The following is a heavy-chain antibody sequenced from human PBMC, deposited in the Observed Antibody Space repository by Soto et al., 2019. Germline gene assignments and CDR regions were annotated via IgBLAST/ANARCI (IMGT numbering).Heavy chain of an antibody. CDR2: IVVGSGNT. CDR1: GFTFTSSA. D-gene: IGHD3-16*02. J-gene: IGHJ4*02. CDR3: AVSTFGGVIVTLGY. V-gene: IGHV1-58*01. Sequence: GASVKVSCTASGFTFTSSAGQWVRQARGQRLEWIGWIVVGSGNTNYAQKFQERVTITRDMSTSTAYMELSSLRSEDTAVYYCAVSTFGGVIVTLGYWGQGTLVTVSS.